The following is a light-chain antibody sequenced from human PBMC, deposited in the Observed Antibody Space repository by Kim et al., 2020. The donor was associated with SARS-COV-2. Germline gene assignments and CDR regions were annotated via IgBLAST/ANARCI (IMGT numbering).Light chain of an antibody. CDR3: QVWDDSSNHFV. CDR2: YDA. V-gene: IGLV3-21*04. J-gene: IGLJ1*01. CDR1: NIGDNS. Sequence: SYELTQPPSVSVAPGKTATIACWGSNIGDNSVHWYQQKPGQAPVLVISYDADRPSGSPERFSGSNSGNTATLTITRAEAGDEADYYCQVWDDSSNHFVFG.